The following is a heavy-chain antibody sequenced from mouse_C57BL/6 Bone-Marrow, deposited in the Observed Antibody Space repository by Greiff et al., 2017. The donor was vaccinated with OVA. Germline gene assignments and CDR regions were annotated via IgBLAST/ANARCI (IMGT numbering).Heavy chain of an antibody. CDR3: ARGPPYAMDD. CDR1: GFTFSSYA. V-gene: IGHV5-4*01. Sequence: VQLKESGGGLVKPGGSLKLSCAASGFTFSSYAMSWVRQTPEKRLEWVATISDGGSYTYYPDNVKGRFTISRDNAKNNLYLQMSHLKSEDTAMYYCARGPPYAMDDWGQGTSVTVSS. CDR2: ISDGGSYT. J-gene: IGHJ4*01.